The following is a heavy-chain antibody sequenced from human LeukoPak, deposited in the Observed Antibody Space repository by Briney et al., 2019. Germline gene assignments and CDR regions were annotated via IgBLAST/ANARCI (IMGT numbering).Heavy chain of an antibody. CDR2: MNPNSGNT. V-gene: IGHV1-8*01. CDR3: ARGWELLGPDAFDI. CDR1: GYTFTSYD. J-gene: IGHJ3*02. D-gene: IGHD1-26*01. Sequence: GASVKVSCKASGYTFTSYDINWVRQATGQGLEWMGWMNPNSGNTGYAQKFQGRVTITRNTSISTAYMELSSLRSEDTAVYYCARGWELLGPDAFDIWGQGTMVTVSS.